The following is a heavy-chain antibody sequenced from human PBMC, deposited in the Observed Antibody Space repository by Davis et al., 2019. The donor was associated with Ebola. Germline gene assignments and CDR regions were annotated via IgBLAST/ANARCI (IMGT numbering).Heavy chain of an antibody. CDR3: ARGLAVAGTLGGYYYYYGMDV. J-gene: IGHJ6*02. CDR1: GYIFTSYY. CDR2: INPSGGST. D-gene: IGHD6-19*01. Sequence: ASVKVSCKASGYIFTSYYMHWVRQAPGQGLEWMGIINPSGGSTSYAQKFQGRVTMTRDTSTSTVYMELSSLRSEDTAVYYCARGLAVAGTLGGYYYYYGMDVWGQGTTVTVSS. V-gene: IGHV1-46*01.